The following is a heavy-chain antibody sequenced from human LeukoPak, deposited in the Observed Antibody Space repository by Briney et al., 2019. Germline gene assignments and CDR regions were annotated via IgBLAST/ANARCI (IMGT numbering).Heavy chain of an antibody. Sequence: PGGSLRLSCAASGFTFSSYAMSWVRQAPGKGLEWVSAISGSGGSTYYADPVKSRFTISRDNSKNTLYLQMNSLRAEDTAVYYCAKDESISEAADWFDPGGQGILVTVSS. CDR3: AKDESISEAADWFDP. D-gene: IGHD6-19*01. J-gene: IGHJ5*02. CDR1: GFTFSSYA. CDR2: ISGSGGST. V-gene: IGHV3-23*01.